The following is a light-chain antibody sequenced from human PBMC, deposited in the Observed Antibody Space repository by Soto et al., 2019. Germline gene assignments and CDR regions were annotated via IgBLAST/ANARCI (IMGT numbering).Light chain of an antibody. V-gene: IGKV3-11*01. CDR2: GAF. Sequence: EIELTQSPATLSLSPGEGATLSCRASQSVSTYLAWYQQKPGQAPRLLIYGAFNRATGIPARFSGSGSGTDFTLTISSLEPEDFAVYYCQQGGSFGGGTKVEIK. CDR1: QSVSTY. J-gene: IGKJ4*01. CDR3: QQGGS.